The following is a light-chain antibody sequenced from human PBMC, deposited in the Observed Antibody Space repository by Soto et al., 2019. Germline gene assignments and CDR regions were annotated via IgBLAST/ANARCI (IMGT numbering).Light chain of an antibody. V-gene: IGKV3-11*01. Sequence: XXPGERATVSCRASQSVSNNLGWYQQKPGQAPRLLIYDASNRATGIPARFSGSGSGTDFTLTISSLEPEDFAVYYCQHGGTFGQGTRLEIK. CDR1: QSVSNN. CDR3: QHGGT. J-gene: IGKJ5*01. CDR2: DAS.